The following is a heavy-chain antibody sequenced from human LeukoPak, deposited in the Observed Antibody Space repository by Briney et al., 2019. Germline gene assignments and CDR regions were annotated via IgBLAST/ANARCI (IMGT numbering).Heavy chain of an antibody. J-gene: IGHJ3*01. Sequence: PGRSLRLSCTASGFTFGDYAMSWVRQAPGKGLEWVAFIRYDGSNKYYADSVKGRFTISRDNSKNTLYLQMNSLRAEDTAVYYCAKDRVGASGFWGQGTMVTVSS. V-gene: IGHV3-30*02. CDR3: AKDRVGASGF. CDR2: IRYDGSNK. D-gene: IGHD1-26*01. CDR1: GFTFGDYA.